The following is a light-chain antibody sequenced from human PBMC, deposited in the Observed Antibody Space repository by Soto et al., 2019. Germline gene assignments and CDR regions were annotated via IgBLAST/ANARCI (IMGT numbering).Light chain of an antibody. CDR3: QQHSSCPCT. V-gene: IGKV3-15*01. Sequence: EIVMTQSPATLSVSPGVRATLSCRGGQSISYTLAWYQQKPGQAPRLLIHGASTRAAGFPARFSGSGSGTYFTLTISSLQSEDVAAYYCQQHSSCPCTFGEGTKVDIK. CDR1: QSISYT. J-gene: IGKJ1*01. CDR2: GAS.